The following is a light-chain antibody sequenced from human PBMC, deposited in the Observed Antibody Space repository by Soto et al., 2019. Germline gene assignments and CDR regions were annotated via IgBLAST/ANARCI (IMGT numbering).Light chain of an antibody. CDR1: SSNIGSNT. Sequence: QSVLTQPPSASWTPGQRVTISCSRSSSNIGSNTVNWYQQLPGTAPKLLIYSNNQRPSGVPDRFSGSKSGTSASLAISGHQSEDEADYYCAAWDDSLNGFYVFGTGTKVTVL. J-gene: IGLJ1*01. CDR2: SNN. CDR3: AAWDDSLNGFYV. V-gene: IGLV1-44*01.